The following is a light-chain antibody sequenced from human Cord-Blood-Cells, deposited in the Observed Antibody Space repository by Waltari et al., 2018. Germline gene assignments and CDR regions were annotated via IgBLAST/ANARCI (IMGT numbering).Light chain of an antibody. CDR2: AAS. J-gene: IGKJ1*01. Sequence: AIQLTQSPSSLSASVGDRVTISCRASQGIRNDLGWYQQKAGKAPKLLIYAASSVQSGVPSRFSGSGSGTDFTLTSSSLQPEDFATYYCLQDYNYPWTFGQGTKVEIK. CDR1: QGIRND. CDR3: LQDYNYPWT. V-gene: IGKV1-6*01.